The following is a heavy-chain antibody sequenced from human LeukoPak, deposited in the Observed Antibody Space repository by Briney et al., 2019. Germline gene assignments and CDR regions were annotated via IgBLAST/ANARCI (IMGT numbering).Heavy chain of an antibody. J-gene: IGHJ6*02. CDR2: IYYSGNT. CDR3: VRHKDPVSYYYYYGMDV. Sequence: SETLSLTCTVSGGSISVDTFYWGWIRQTPGKGLEWIGSIYYSGNTYYNPSVETRVTISVDTSKNQFSLRLSSVTAADTAVYYCVRHKDPVSYYYYYGMDVWGQGTTVTVSS. V-gene: IGHV4-39*01. CDR1: GGSISVDTFY. D-gene: IGHD5/OR15-5a*01.